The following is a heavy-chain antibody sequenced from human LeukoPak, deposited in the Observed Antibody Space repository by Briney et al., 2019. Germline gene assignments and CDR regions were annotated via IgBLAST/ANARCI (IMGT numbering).Heavy chain of an antibody. CDR3: ARDPTAAAGTGYFDY. V-gene: IGHV1-46*01. Sequence: ASVKVSCKASGYTFTSYYMHWVRQAPGQGLEWMGIINPSGGSTSYAQKFQGRVTMTRDTSTSTVYMELSSLGSEDTAVYYCARDPTAAAGTGYFDYWGQGTLVTVSS. D-gene: IGHD6-13*01. J-gene: IGHJ4*02. CDR2: INPSGGST. CDR1: GYTFTSYY.